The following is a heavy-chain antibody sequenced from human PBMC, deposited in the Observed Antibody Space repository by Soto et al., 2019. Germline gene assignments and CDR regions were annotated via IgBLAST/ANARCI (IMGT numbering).Heavy chain of an antibody. CDR3: ARGVLLWFGGGDYYYYYYGMDV. D-gene: IGHD3-10*01. Sequence: ASVTVSCKASGFTFSNFGISWVRQAPGEGLEWMGWISPNSEKTRFAQKFQGRVTMTTNTSISTAYMELSSLRSEDTAVYYCARGVLLWFGGGDYYYYYYGMDVWGQGTTVTVSS. J-gene: IGHJ6*02. CDR2: ISPNSEKT. CDR1: GFTFSNFG. V-gene: IGHV1-8*02.